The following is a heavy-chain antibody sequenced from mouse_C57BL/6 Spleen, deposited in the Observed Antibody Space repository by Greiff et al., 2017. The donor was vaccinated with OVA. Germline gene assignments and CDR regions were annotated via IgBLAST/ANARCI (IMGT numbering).Heavy chain of an antibody. J-gene: IGHJ4*01. CDR1: GYTFTSYW. D-gene: IGHD1-1*01. CDR2: IDPSDSYT. V-gene: IGHV1-69*01. Sequence: VQLQQPGAELVMPGASVKLSCKASGYTFTSYWMHWVKQRPGQGLEWIGEIDPSDSYTNYNQKFKGKSTLTVDKSSSTAYMQLSSLTSEDSAVYYCARDYYGSSYRAMDYWGQGTSVTVSS. CDR3: ARDYYGSSYRAMDY.